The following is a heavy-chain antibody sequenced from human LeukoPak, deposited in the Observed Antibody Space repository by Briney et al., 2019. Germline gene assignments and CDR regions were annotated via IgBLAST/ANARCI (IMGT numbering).Heavy chain of an antibody. D-gene: IGHD1-1*01. CDR3: AKSHASIWNVYDY. V-gene: IGHV3-23*01. CDR2: ITAGGDGT. J-gene: IGHJ4*02. Sequence: PGGSLRLSRAASGFTFSGYAMSWVRLAPGKGLEWVSAITAGGDGTYYADSVKGRFTISRDNLKNMVFLQMNSLRAEDTAIYYCAKSHASIWNVYDYWGQGTLVTVSS. CDR1: GFTFSGYA.